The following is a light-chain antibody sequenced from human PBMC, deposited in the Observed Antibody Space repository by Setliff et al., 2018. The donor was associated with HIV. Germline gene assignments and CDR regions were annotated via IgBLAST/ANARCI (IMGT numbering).Light chain of an antibody. Sequence: QSVLTQPPSASGSPGQSVTISCTGTSGDVGGYDYVSWYQQHPGKAPKLMIYEVNKRPSGVPDRFSGSKSGDTASLTVSGLQAEDEADYYCCSYAGSYTFVFGKGTKVTVL. CDR1: SGDVGGYDY. CDR2: EVN. CDR3: CSYAGSYTFV. J-gene: IGLJ1*01. V-gene: IGLV2-8*01.